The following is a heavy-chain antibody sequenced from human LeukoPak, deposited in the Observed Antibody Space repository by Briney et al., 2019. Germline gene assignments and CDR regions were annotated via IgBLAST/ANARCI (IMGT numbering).Heavy chain of an antibody. D-gene: IGHD3-22*01. J-gene: IGHJ4*02. CDR2: IYSGGGT. CDR1: GFTVSNIY. V-gene: IGHV3-66*01. Sequence: TGGSLRLSGAASGFTVSNIYMNWVRQAPGKGLEWVSLIYSGGGTYYADSVKGRFTISRDNSKNTLYLQMNSLRAEDTAVYYCARNYCDSSAYYYFDYWGQGTLVTVSS. CDR3: ARNYCDSSAYYYFDY.